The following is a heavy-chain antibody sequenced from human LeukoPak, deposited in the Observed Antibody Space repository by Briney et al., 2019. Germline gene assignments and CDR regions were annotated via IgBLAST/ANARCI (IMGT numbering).Heavy chain of an antibody. V-gene: IGHV3-7*01. J-gene: IGHJ4*02. Sequence: PGGSLRLSCAASGLTFSNYWMDWVRQAPGKGLEWVANIKQDGSEKNYVDSVKGRFIISRDNAKNSLYLQMNTLRADDTAVYYCARDGGSSSYGFDYWGQGTLVTVSS. CDR3: ARDGGSSSYGFDY. CDR2: IKQDGSEK. D-gene: IGHD6-6*01. CDR1: GLTFSNYW.